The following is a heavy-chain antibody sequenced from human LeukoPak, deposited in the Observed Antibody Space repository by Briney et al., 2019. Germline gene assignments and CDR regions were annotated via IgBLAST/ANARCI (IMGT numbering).Heavy chain of an antibody. Sequence: GGSLRLSCAASGFTFDGYAMHWVRQAPGKGLEWGSGINWNSDNIGYADSVKGRFTISRDNAKNSLYLQINSLRPADTALYYCAKGRLIDFFSYSMDVWGKGTTVTISS. CDR1: GFTFDGYA. CDR2: INWNSDNI. J-gene: IGHJ6*03. V-gene: IGHV3-9*01. CDR3: AKGRLIDFFSYSMDV. D-gene: IGHD3-10*01.